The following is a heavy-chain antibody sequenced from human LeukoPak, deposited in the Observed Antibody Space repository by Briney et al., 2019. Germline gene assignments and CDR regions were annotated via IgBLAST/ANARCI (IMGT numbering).Heavy chain of an antibody. D-gene: IGHD2-15*01. Sequence: GASVKVSCKASGNTFTAYYIHWVRQAPGQGLEWMGWINPNNGDTNYAQKFQGRVTMTRDTSISTAYMELTRLRSDDTAVYYCARTTGGSWDYYFDYWGQGTLVTVSS. CDR3: ARTTGGSWDYYFDY. CDR2: INPNNGDT. V-gene: IGHV1-2*02. CDR1: GNTFTAYY. J-gene: IGHJ4*02.